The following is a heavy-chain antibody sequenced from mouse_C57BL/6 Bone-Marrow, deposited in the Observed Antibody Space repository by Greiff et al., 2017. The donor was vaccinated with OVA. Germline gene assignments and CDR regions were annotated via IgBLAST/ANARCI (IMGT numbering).Heavy chain of an antibody. V-gene: IGHV1-82*01. D-gene: IGHD1-1*02. CDR2: IYPGDGDT. Sequence: QVQLQQSGPELVKPGASVKISCKASGYAFSSSWMNWVKQRPGKGLEWIGRIYPGDGDTNYNEKFKSKATLTVDTSSSTAYMQLSSLTSEDSAVYYCARRVGKDYWGQGTTLTVSS. J-gene: IGHJ2*01. CDR3: ARRVGKDY. CDR1: GYAFSSSW.